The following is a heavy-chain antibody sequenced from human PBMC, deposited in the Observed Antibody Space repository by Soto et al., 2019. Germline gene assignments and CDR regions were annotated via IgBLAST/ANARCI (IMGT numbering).Heavy chain of an antibody. J-gene: IGHJ5*02. V-gene: IGHV1-69*12. Sequence: QVQLVQSGAEVKKPGSSVNVSCKTSGGTFGNSAVTWVRQAPGQGLEWLGGIVPMFGTANYAQKFQGRVTITADESTITAYMELSSLNNVDTAVYYCARDGDPQSVFWSGPLGGGRFDPWGQGTLVTVSS. CDR3: ARDGDPQSVFWSGPLGGGRFDP. D-gene: IGHD3-3*01. CDR1: GGTFGNSA. CDR2: IVPMFGTA.